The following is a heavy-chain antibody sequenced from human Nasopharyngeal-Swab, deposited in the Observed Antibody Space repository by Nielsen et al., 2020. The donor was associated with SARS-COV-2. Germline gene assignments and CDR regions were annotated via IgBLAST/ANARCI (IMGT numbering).Heavy chain of an antibody. CDR2: ISGSGDTT. J-gene: IGHJ1*01. CDR3: AKGAVGGAVAGTQYFQH. CDR1: GFTFSSYA. D-gene: IGHD6-19*01. V-gene: IGHV3-23*01. Sequence: GESLKISCAASGFTFSSYAMSWVRQAPGKGLEWVSSISGSGDTTYYADSVKGRFTISRDNSKNTLYLQLNSLRAEDTAVYYCAKGAVGGAVAGTQYFQHWGQGTQVTVSS.